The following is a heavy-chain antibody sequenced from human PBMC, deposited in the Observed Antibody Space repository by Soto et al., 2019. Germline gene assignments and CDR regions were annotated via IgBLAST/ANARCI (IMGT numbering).Heavy chain of an antibody. CDR3: AKDLRSVAGPYYFYYGMDV. Sequence: GGSLRLSCAASGFTFSTYGMHWVRQAPGRGLEWVAVISYDGSNKYYADSVKGRFTISRDNSKNTLYLQMNSLRPEDTAVYYSAKDLRSVAGPYYFYYGMDVWGQGTTVTVSS. D-gene: IGHD6-19*01. J-gene: IGHJ6*02. CDR1: GFTFSTYG. CDR2: ISYDGSNK. V-gene: IGHV3-30*18.